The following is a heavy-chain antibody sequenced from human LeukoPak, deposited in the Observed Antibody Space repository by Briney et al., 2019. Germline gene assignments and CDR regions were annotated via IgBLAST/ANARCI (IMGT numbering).Heavy chain of an antibody. D-gene: IGHD3-22*01. CDR2: MSYSGRS. V-gene: IGHV4-39*07. J-gene: IGHJ5*02. Sequence: SETLSLTCTVSGGSISSSDYYWGWIRQPPGKGLEWIASMSYSGRSYYNPSLKSRVTRSVDTSKNQFSLRLSSVTAADTAVYYCARVGIYCDSSGYYWPHWFDPWGQGTLVTVSS. CDR1: GGSISSSDYY. CDR3: ARVGIYCDSSGYYWPHWFDP.